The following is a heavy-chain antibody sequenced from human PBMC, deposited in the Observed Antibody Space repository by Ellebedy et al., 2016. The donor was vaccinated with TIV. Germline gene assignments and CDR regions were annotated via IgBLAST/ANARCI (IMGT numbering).Heavy chain of an antibody. CDR1: GYTFTSYD. D-gene: IGHD2-2*01. J-gene: IGHJ6*02. Sequence: AASVKVSCKASGYTFTSYDINWVRQATGQGLEWMGWMNPNSGNTGNAQKFQGRVTMTRNTSISTAYMELSSLRSEDTAVYYCARGGRSSTSDYYYYGMDVWGQGTTVTVSS. V-gene: IGHV1-8*01. CDR2: MNPNSGNT. CDR3: ARGGRSSTSDYYYYGMDV.